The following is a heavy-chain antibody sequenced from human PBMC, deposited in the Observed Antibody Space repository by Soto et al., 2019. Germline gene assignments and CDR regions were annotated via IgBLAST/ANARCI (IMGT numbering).Heavy chain of an antibody. V-gene: IGHV1-18*01. CDR3: ARDPSVDYIWGSYRSTGSSYFDY. D-gene: IGHD3-16*02. CDR2: ISAYNGNT. Sequence: ASVKVSCKASGYTFTSYGISWVRQAPGQGLEWMGWISAYNGNTNYAQKLQGRVTMTTDTSTSTAYMELRSLRSDDTAVYYCARDPSVDYIWGSYRSTGSSYFDYWGQGTLVTVS. J-gene: IGHJ4*02. CDR1: GYTFTSYG.